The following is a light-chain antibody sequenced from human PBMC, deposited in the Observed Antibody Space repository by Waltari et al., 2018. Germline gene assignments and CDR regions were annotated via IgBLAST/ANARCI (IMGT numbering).Light chain of an antibody. J-gene: IGKJ4*01. CDR1: HSVLSRSDNKSY. CDR2: WAS. CDR3: QQYESTPPT. V-gene: IGKV4-1*01. Sequence: DIVMTQSPDSLAVSLGATAPIHCKSSHSVLSRSDNKSYLAWYQQKPGQPPKLLIYWASTPESGVPDRFSGSGSGTEFTLTISSLQAEDVAVYYCQQYESTPPTFGGGTKVEIK.